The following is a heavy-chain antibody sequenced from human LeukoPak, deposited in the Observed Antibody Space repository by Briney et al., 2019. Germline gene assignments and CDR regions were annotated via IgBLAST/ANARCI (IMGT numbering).Heavy chain of an antibody. CDR3: AKDRYYYGSGSYLDY. CDR2: ISYDGSNE. J-gene: IGHJ4*02. Sequence: PGGSLRLPCAASGFTFSSYVMHWVRQAPGKGLEWVAIISYDGSNEYYADSVKGRFTISRDNSKNTLYLQMNSLRAADTAVYYCAKDRYYYGSGSYLDYWGQGTLVTVSS. CDR1: GFTFSSYV. D-gene: IGHD3-10*01. V-gene: IGHV3-30*04.